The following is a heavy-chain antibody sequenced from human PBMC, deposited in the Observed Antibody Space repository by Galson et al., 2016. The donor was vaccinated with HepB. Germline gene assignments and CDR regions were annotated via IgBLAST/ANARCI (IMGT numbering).Heavy chain of an antibody. Sequence: SETLSLTCAVSGDSITSRSWWTWVRQAPGRGLEWIGETSHRGRTNYNSSLKSRVFISMDESKNQFSMRLSSVTAADTALYYCARDAEYGNHMWAFDYWGRGILVTVSS. CDR1: GDSITSRSW. D-gene: IGHD2/OR15-2a*01. J-gene: IGHJ4*02. CDR3: ARDAEYGNHMWAFDY. V-gene: IGHV4-4*02. CDR2: TSHRGRT.